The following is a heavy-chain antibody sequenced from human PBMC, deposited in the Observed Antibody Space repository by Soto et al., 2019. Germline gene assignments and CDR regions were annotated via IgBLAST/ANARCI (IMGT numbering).Heavy chain of an antibody. J-gene: IGHJ4*02. Sequence: QVQLQESGPGLVKPSGTLSLTCAVSGASISTNNWWSWVRQPPGKGLEWIGEIYQSGSTSYNPSLKSRVNIAVDKSKKQCALKLSSVTAAATAVYYCARSDGWYALHSWGQGTLVTVSS. CDR1: GASISTNNW. CDR2: IYQSGST. D-gene: IGHD6-19*01. CDR3: ARSDGWYALHS. V-gene: IGHV4-4*02.